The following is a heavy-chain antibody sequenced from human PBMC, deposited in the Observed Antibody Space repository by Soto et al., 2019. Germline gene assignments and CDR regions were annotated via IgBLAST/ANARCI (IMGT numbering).Heavy chain of an antibody. V-gene: IGHV3-64D*06. J-gene: IGHJ3*02. D-gene: IGHD3-3*01. Sequence: GGSLRLSCSASGFTFSSYAMHWVRQAPGKGLEYVSAISSNGGSTYSSDSVDGRLTISRDNSKNTLYLQMSSLRAEDTAVYYCVKGDNYYDFWSGYRGPDAFDIWGQGTMVNVSS. CDR3: VKGDNYYDFWSGYRGPDAFDI. CDR2: ISSNGGST. CDR1: GFTFSSYA.